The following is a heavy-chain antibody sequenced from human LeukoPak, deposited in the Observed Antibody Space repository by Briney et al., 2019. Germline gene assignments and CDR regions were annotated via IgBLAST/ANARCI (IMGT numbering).Heavy chain of an antibody. V-gene: IGHV4-38-2*02. J-gene: IGHJ4*02. CDR1: GYSISSGYY. CDR2: IYHSGST. D-gene: IGHD1-26*01. CDR3: ARGRMSGSYYFDY. Sequence: SETLSLTCTVSGYSISSGYYWGWIRQPPGKGLEWIGSIYHSGSTYYNPSLKSRVTISVDTSKNQFSLKLSSVTAADTAVYYCARGRMSGSYYFDYWGQGTLVTVSS.